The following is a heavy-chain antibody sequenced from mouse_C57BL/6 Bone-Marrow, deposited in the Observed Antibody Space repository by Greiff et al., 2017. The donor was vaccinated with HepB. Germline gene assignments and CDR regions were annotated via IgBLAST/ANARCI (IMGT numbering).Heavy chain of an antibody. J-gene: IGHJ1*03. D-gene: IGHD2-4*01. CDR1: GYTFTSYW. CDR3: ASTYDYENWYFDV. Sequence: QVQLQQPGAELVKPGASVKLSCKASGYTFTSYWMHWVKQRPGQGLEWIGMIHPNSGSTNYNEKFKSKATLTVDKSSSTAYMQLSSLTSEDSAVYYCASTYDYENWYFDVWGTGTTVTVSS. V-gene: IGHV1-64*01. CDR2: IHPNSGST.